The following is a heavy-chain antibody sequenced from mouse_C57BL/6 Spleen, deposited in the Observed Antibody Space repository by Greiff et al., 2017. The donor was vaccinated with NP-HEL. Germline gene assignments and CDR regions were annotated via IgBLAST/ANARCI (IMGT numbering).Heavy chain of an antibody. Sequence: EVQGVESGGGLVKPGGSLKLSCAASGFTFSSYAMSWVRQTPEKRLEWVATISDGGSYTYYPDNVKGRFTISRDNAKNNLYLQMSHLKSEDTAMYYCARVYYGSSTYYFDYWGQGTTLTVSS. CDR1: GFTFSSYA. D-gene: IGHD1-1*01. CDR2: ISDGGSYT. J-gene: IGHJ2*01. V-gene: IGHV5-4*01. CDR3: ARVYYGSSTYYFDY.